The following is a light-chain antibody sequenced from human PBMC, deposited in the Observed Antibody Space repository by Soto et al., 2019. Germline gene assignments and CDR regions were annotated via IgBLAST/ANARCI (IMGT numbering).Light chain of an antibody. CDR2: AAS. Sequence: DIQMTQSPSSLSASVGDRVTITCRASQGISNYLAWYQQKPGKVPKLLIYAASTLQSGVPSRFRGSGSGTELTLTNSSLQPEDVATYDCQKYNSAPRAFGQGTKVDIK. CDR3: QKYNSAPRA. V-gene: IGKV1-27*01. J-gene: IGKJ1*01. CDR1: QGISNY.